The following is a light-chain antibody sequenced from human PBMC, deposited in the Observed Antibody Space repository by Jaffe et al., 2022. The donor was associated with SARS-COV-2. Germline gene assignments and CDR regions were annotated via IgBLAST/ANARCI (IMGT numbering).Light chain of an antibody. V-gene: IGKV3-15*01. CDR3: QQYNTWPRT. CDR1: QSVSSS. CDR2: AAS. J-gene: IGKJ1*01. Sequence: EIVMTQSPATLSVSPGERVTLSCRASQSVSSSLAWYQQKPGQAPRFIIYAASTRATGIPARFSGSGSGTEFTLTISSLQSEDFAVYYCQQYNTWPRTFGQGTKVEIK.